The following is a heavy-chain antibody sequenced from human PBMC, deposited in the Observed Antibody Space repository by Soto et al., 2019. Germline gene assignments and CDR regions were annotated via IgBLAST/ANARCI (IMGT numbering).Heavy chain of an antibody. D-gene: IGHD1-26*01. Sequence: ASVKVSCKASGYTFTRYGIYWVRQAPGQRLEWMGWINAGNGNTKYSQKFQGRVTITRDTSTSTAYMELSSLRSEGTAVYYCARDQGGSYYYWGQGTLVTVS. V-gene: IGHV1-3*01. CDR1: GYTFTRYG. CDR2: INAGNGNT. CDR3: ARDQGGSYYY. J-gene: IGHJ4*02.